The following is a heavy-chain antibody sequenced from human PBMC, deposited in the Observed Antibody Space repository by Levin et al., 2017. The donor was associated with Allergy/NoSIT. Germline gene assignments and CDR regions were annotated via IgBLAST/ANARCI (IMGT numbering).Heavy chain of an antibody. Sequence: GESLKISCVGSALSINNYGMHWVRQAPGKGLEWLATISFDGSTRNYADSVKGRFTVSRDNSKNTLYLQISSLRLGDTAVYYCATDQRHLYSSGWFLDQWGQGTLVTVSS. D-gene: IGHD6-19*01. CDR1: ALSINNYG. J-gene: IGHJ4*02. CDR2: ISFDGSTR. CDR3: ATDQRHLYSSGWFLDQ. V-gene: IGHV3-30*03.